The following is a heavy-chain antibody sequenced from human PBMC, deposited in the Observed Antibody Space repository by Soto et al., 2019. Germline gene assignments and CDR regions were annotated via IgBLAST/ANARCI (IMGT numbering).Heavy chain of an antibody. Sequence: QVQLVESGGGVVQPGRSLRLSCAASGFTFSSYAMHWVRQAPGKGLEWVAVISYDGSNKYYADSVKGRFTISRDNSKNTLYLQMNSLRAEDTAVYYCAREHQLPGYSSGWDFDYWGQGTLVTVSS. CDR1: GFTFSSYA. V-gene: IGHV3-30-3*01. D-gene: IGHD6-19*01. J-gene: IGHJ4*02. CDR2: ISYDGSNK. CDR3: AREHQLPGYSSGWDFDY.